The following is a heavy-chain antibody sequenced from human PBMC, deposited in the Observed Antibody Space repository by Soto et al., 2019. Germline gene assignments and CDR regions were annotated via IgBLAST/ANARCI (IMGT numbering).Heavy chain of an antibody. Sequence: QVQLVQSGAEVKKPGSSVKVSCQAPGGTFSSYAISWVRQAPGQGLEWMGGIIPIFGTAHYAQKVQGRVTITADESTSTAYMERRRLRSEDTAVYYCAGHVPAAGYYYGMDVWGQGTTVTVSS. CDR3: AGHVPAAGYYYGMDV. CDR1: GGTFSSYA. CDR2: IIPIFGTA. V-gene: IGHV1-69*12. D-gene: IGHD2-2*01. J-gene: IGHJ6*02.